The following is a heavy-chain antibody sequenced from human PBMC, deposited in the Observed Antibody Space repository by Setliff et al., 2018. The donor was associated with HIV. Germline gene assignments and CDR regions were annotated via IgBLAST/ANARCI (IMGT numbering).Heavy chain of an antibody. CDR3: ARLIHTGLLYFDY. CDR1: GDSISTDY. Sequence: SETLSLTCTVSGDSISTDYWSWIRQPPGKGLEWIGEINHSGSTNYNPSLKSRVTISVDTSKNQFSLKLSSVTAADTALYFCARLIHTGLLYFDYWGLGMLVTVSS. D-gene: IGHD2-8*02. CDR2: INHSGST. J-gene: IGHJ4*02. V-gene: IGHV4-34*01.